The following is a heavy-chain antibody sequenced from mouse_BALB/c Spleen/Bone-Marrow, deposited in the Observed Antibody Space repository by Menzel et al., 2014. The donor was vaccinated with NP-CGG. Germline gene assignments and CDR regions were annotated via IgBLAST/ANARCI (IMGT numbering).Heavy chain of an antibody. D-gene: IGHD2-4*01. CDR3: ARHAYYDQTEVSFVY. V-gene: IGHV5-9-2*01. Sequence: EVKLVESGGGLVKSGGSLKLSCAASGFTFNSYGMSWVRQTPEKRLEWVATISGGGSYTFYPDSVKGRFTISRDNAKNNRYLQLSSLRSEDTALYYCARHAYYDQTEVSFVYWGQGTLVTVSA. J-gene: IGHJ3*01. CDR1: GFTFNSYG. CDR2: ISGGGSYT.